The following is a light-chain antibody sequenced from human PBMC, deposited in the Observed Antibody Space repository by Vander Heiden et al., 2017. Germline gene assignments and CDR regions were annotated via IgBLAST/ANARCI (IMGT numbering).Light chain of an antibody. CDR2: DDS. CDR1: NIGSKS. Sequence: SYVLTQPPSVSVAPGQTARITCGGNNIGSKSVHWYQQKPGQAPVLGVYDDSDRPSGIPERFSGSNSGKTATLTISRVEAGDEADDDCQVWDSSSDQWVFGGGTKLTVL. CDR3: QVWDSSSDQWV. J-gene: IGLJ3*02. V-gene: IGLV3-21*02.